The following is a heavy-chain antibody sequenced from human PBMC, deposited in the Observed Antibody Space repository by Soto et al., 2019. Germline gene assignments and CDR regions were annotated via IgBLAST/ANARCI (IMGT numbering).Heavy chain of an antibody. CDR1: GYTLTELS. J-gene: IGHJ5*02. D-gene: IGHD6-13*01. V-gene: IGHV1-24*01. CDR3: ATLARPQQQLSAHWFDP. Sequence: ASVKVSFKVSGYTLTELSMHWVRQAPGKGLEWMGGFDPEDGETIYAQKFQGRVTMTEDTSTDTAYMELSSLRSEDTAVYYCATLARPQQQLSAHWFDPWGQGTLVTVSS. CDR2: FDPEDGET.